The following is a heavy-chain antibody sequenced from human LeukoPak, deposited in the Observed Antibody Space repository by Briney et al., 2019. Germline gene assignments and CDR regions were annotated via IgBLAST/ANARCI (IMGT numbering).Heavy chain of an antibody. Sequence: GASVKVSCKASGYTFTSYDINWVRQATGQGLELMGWMNPNSGNTGYAQKFHGRVTITRNTSISTAYMELSSLRSEDTAVYYCAKPTLWFGELLYGGFDYWGQGTLVTVSS. D-gene: IGHD3-10*01. CDR1: GYTFTSYD. CDR2: MNPNSGNT. J-gene: IGHJ4*02. CDR3: AKPTLWFGELLYGGFDY. V-gene: IGHV1-8*03.